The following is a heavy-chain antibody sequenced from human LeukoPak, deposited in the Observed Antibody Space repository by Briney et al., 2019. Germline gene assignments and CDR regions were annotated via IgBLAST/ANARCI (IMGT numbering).Heavy chain of an antibody. V-gene: IGHV3-30-3*01. Sequence: GGSLRLSCAASGFTFSSYAMHWVRQAPGKGLEWVAVISYDGSNKYYADSVKGRFTISRDNSKNTLYLQMNSLRAEDTAVYYCARDYYPETVIVPAPIEEFWGQGTLVTVSS. CDR2: ISYDGSNK. CDR1: GFTFSSYA. CDR3: ARDYYPETVIVPAPIEEF. D-gene: IGHD2-2*02. J-gene: IGHJ4*02.